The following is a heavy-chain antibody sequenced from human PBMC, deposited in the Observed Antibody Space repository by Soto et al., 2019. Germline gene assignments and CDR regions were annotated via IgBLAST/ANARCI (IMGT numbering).Heavy chain of an antibody. J-gene: IGHJ3*02. V-gene: IGHV5-51*01. D-gene: IGHD3-22*01. Sequence: GAEVKKPGESLKISCKGSGYSFTSYWIGWVRQMPGKGLEWMGIIYPGDSDTRYSPSFQGQVTISADKSISTAYLQWSSLKASDTAMYYCARHPLNYDSSGYYLDAFDIWGQGTMVTVSS. CDR1: GYSFTSYW. CDR2: IYPGDSDT. CDR3: ARHPLNYDSSGYYLDAFDI.